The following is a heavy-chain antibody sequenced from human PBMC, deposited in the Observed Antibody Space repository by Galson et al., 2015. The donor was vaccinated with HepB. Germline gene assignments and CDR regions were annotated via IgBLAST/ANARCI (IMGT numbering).Heavy chain of an antibody. V-gene: IGHV4-34*01. D-gene: IGHD1-26*01. Sequence: ETLSLTCAVYGGSFSGYYWSWIRQPPGKGLEWIGEINHSGSTNYNPSLKSRVTISVDTSKNQFSLKLSSVTAADTAVYYCAREGGSAGDVWGQGTTVTVSS. CDR1: GGSFSGYY. J-gene: IGHJ6*02. CDR3: AREGGSAGDV. CDR2: INHSGST.